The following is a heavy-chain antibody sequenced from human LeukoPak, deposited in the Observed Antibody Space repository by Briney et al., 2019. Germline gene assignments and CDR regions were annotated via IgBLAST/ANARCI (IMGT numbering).Heavy chain of an antibody. Sequence: GGSLRLCCAASGFTLRSYSMNWVRQAPGKGLEWVSCISSSSSSIYDADSVKGRFTISRDNAENSLYLQMNSLRAEDTAVYYCARAGYDSSGYYPSPFDYWGQGTLVTVSS. V-gene: IGHV3-48*01. CDR1: GFTLRSYS. CDR2: ISSSSSSI. D-gene: IGHD3-22*01. J-gene: IGHJ4*02. CDR3: ARAGYDSSGYYPSPFDY.